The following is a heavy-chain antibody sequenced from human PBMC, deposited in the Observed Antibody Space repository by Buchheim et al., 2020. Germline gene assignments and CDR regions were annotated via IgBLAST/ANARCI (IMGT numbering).Heavy chain of an antibody. J-gene: IGHJ3*02. V-gene: IGHV4-59*01. CDR2: VCSSGGT. D-gene: IGHD3-16*01. CDR1: GDSIKNYC. Sequence: QVQLQESGPGLVKPSETLSLTCTVSGDSIKNYCWNWIRQPPGKGLEWIGYVCSSGGTNSHPSLKSRVTISIDTSKSQFSLNLNYVTAADTAVYYCARLGNPPPNAFHIWGHGT. CDR3: ARLGNPPPNAFHI.